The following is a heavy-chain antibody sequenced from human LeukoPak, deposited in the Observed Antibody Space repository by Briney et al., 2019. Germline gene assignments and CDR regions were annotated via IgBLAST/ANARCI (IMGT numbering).Heavy chain of an antibody. CDR3: ARQIPGSGQGFDP. J-gene: IGHJ5*02. CDR1: GFTFGDYA. Sequence: GGSLRLSCAASGFTFGDYAMSWVRQAPGKGLDWVSAINGNAAKTYYADSVKGRFTISRDNSKNTLFLQMSSLRVDDTAVYYCARQIPGSGQGFDPWGRGTPVTVFS. D-gene: IGHD3-10*01. V-gene: IGHV3-23*01. CDR2: INGNAAKT.